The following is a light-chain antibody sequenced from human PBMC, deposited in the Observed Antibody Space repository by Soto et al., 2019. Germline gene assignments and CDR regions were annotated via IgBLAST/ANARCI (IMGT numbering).Light chain of an antibody. J-gene: IGKJ2*01. CDR1: ESVSSN. Sequence: EILMAQSPATMSVSPGEGATLSCGASESVSSNLAWYQQKPGQAPRLLIYGASTRATGVPARFSGSGSGTEFTLTISRLQSEDFAVYYCHQYNNWPYTFGQGTRVEIK. CDR3: HQYNNWPYT. V-gene: IGKV3-15*01. CDR2: GAS.